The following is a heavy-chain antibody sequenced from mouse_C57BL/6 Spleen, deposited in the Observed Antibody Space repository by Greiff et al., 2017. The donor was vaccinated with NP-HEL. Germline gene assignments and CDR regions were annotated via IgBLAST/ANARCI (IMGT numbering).Heavy chain of an antibody. Sequence: EVQLQQSGPELVKPGASVKISCKASGYTFTDYYMNWVKQSHGKSLEWIGDINPNNGGTSYNQKFKGKATLTVDKSSSTAYMELRSLTYEDSAVYYCARYDGYYVLFAYWGQGTLVTVSA. V-gene: IGHV1-26*01. CDR2: INPNNGGT. J-gene: IGHJ3*01. CDR1: GYTFTDYY. CDR3: ARYDGYYVLFAY. D-gene: IGHD2-3*01.